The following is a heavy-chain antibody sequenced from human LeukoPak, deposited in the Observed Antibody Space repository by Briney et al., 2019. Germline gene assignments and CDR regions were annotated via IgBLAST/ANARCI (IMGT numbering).Heavy chain of an antibody. V-gene: IGHV4-4*07. D-gene: IGHD6-13*01. Sequence: SETLSLTCTVSGGSISSYYWSWIRQPAGKGLEWIGRVYTSGSTNYNPSPKSRVTMSVDTSKNQFSLKLSSVTAADTAVYYCARGGSSAAGHYYYYGMDVWGQGTTVTVSS. CDR3: ARGGSSAAGHYYYYGMDV. CDR1: GGSISSYY. CDR2: VYTSGST. J-gene: IGHJ6*02.